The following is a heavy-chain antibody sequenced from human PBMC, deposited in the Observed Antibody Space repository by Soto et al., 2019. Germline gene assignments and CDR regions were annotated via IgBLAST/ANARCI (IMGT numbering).Heavy chain of an antibody. CDR3: AKDREDLGAGYYFDH. CDR1: GFTFSSYG. CDR2: ISYDGSDK. J-gene: IGHJ4*02. V-gene: IGHV3-30*18. D-gene: IGHD1-26*01. Sequence: PGGSLRLSCAASGFTFSSYGMHWVRQAPGKGLERVAVISYDGSDKYNADSANGRFTTSRDNSKNTQYPQMNSLRTEDTAVYYCAKDREDLGAGYYFDHWGQGTRVTVSS.